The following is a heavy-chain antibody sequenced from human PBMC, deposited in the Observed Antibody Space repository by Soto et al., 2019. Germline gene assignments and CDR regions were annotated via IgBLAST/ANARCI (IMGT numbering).Heavy chain of an antibody. D-gene: IGHD2-2*01. CDR1: GYTFTSYD. CDR2: MNPNSGNT. J-gene: IGHJ6*02. V-gene: IGHV1-8*01. Sequence: QVQLVQSGTEVKKPGASVKVSCKASGYTFTSYDINWVRQATEQELEWMGWMNPNSGNTVYAQKFQGRVTMTRNTSISTAYMELSSLRSEDTAVYYCARGCISTSCYLYYYGMDVWGQGTTVTVSS. CDR3: ARGCISTSCYLYYYGMDV.